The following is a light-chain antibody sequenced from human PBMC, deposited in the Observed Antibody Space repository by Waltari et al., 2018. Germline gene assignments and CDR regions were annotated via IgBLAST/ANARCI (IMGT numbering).Light chain of an antibody. J-gene: IGLJ2*01. CDR1: SSDVGAYNH. V-gene: IGLV2-14*03. CDR3: SSYTTSSTVV. Sequence: QSALTQPASVSGSPGQSITISCTGTSSDVGAYNHVPWYRQHPGTAPKLLIFDVSHRPSGVSNRFSGSKSGNTASLTISGLQAEDEADYYCSSYTTSSTVVFGGGTKLTVL. CDR2: DVS.